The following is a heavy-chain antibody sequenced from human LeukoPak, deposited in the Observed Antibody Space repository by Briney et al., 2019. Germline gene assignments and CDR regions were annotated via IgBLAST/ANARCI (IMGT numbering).Heavy chain of an antibody. CDR3: ARRSSSWNNWFDP. CDR1: GASISFYY. CDR2: IYYSGTT. V-gene: IGHV4-59*01. D-gene: IGHD6-13*01. Sequence: SETLSLTCTVSGASISFYYWSWIRQPPGKGLEWIGYIYYSGTTNYNPSLKSRVTMSVDMSKNQFSLKLSSVTAADTAVYYCARRSSSWNNWFDPWGQGTLVTASS. J-gene: IGHJ5*02.